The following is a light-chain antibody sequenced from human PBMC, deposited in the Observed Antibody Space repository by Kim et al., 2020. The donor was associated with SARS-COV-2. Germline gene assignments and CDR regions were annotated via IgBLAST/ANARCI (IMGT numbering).Light chain of an antibody. CDR2: DVS. J-gene: IGLJ2*01. CDR1: SSGVGGYNY. CDR3: SSYTSSSTLV. Sequence: GQSIPISSTGTSSGVGGYNYVPWYQQHPGKAPKLMIYDVSKRPSGVSNRFSGSKSGNTASLTISGLQAEDEADYYCSSYTSSSTLVFGGGTQLTVL. V-gene: IGLV2-14*04.